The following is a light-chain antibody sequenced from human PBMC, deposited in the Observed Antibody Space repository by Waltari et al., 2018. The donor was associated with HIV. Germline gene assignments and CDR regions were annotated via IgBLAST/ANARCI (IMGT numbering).Light chain of an antibody. CDR1: QSISSY. J-gene: IGKJ2*01. CDR3: QQSYSTPYT. CDR2: AAS. Sequence: DIQMTQSPSSLSASVGDRVTINCRASQSISSYLNWYQQKPGKAPKLLIYAASSLQSVFPSRFSGSGSGTDFTLTISSLQPEDFATYYCQQSYSTPYTFGQGTKLEIK. V-gene: IGKV1-39*01.